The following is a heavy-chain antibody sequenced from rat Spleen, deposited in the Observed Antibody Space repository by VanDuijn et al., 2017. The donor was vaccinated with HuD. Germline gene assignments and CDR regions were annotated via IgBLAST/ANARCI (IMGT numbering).Heavy chain of an antibody. CDR1: GFTFSSFP. V-gene: IGHV5-46*01. J-gene: IGHJ4*01. Sequence: EVQLMESGGGLVQPGRSLKLSCAASGFTFSSFPMAWVRQAPKKGLEWVASISSGGGGTYYRDSVKGRFTISRDNAKSTLYLQMNSLRSEDTATYYCTREDWVVDAWGQGVSVTVSS. CDR2: ISSGGGGT. D-gene: IGHD1-6*01. CDR3: TREDWVVDA.